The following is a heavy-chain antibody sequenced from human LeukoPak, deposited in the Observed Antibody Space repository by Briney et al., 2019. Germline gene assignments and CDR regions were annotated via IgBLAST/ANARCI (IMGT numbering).Heavy chain of an antibody. D-gene: IGHD3-10*01. Sequence: GGSLRLSCAASGFTFSTYTMNWVRQAPGKGLEWVSSISSSSSYIYYADSVKGRFTIPRDNSKNTLYLQMNSLRAEDTAVYYCARDHPELGYFDLWGRGTLVTVSS. J-gene: IGHJ2*01. CDR3: ARDHPELGYFDL. V-gene: IGHV3-21*01. CDR2: ISSSSSYI. CDR1: GFTFSTYT.